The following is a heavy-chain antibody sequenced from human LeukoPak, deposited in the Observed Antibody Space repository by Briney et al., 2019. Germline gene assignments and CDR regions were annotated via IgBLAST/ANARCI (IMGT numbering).Heavy chain of an antibody. J-gene: IGHJ5*02. V-gene: IGHV4-38-2*02. CDR3: ARDPRWLTPDCTSTSCYENYFDP. Sequence: PSETLSLTCAVSGYSISNGYQWAWIRQPPGKTLEWIGSIYHSGSAHYNPSLKSRVTISVDTSNNHFSLRLSSVTAADTAVCYCARDPRWLTPDCTSTSCYENYFDPWGQGTLVTVSS. CDR2: IYHSGSA. CDR1: GYSISNGYQ. D-gene: IGHD2-2*01.